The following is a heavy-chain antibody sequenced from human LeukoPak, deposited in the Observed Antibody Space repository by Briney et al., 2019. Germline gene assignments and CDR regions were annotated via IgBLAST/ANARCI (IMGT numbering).Heavy chain of an antibody. CDR1: GGSIRSYY. D-gene: IGHD3-22*01. Sequence: SETLSLTCAVSGGSIRSYYWSWMRQPPGKGLDWIGYIYTSGSTNYNPSLKSRVTISVDTSKNQSSLKLSSVTAADTAVYYCARHCYDSSGSVDYWGQGTLVTVSS. V-gene: IGHV4-4*09. CDR3: ARHCYDSSGSVDY. J-gene: IGHJ4*02. CDR2: IYTSGST.